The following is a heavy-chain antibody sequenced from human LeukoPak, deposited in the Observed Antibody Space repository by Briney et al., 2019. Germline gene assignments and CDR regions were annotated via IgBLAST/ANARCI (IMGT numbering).Heavy chain of an antibody. J-gene: IGHJ4*02. CDR2: FDPEDGET. Sequence: ASVKVSCKVSGYTLTELSMHWVRQAPGKGLEWMGGFDPEDGETIYAQKFQGRVTMTEDTSTDTAYMELSSLRSEDTAVYYRATVSALWFGEFGDFDYWGQGTLVTVSS. D-gene: IGHD3-10*01. V-gene: IGHV1-24*01. CDR3: ATVSALWFGEFGDFDY. CDR1: GYTLTELS.